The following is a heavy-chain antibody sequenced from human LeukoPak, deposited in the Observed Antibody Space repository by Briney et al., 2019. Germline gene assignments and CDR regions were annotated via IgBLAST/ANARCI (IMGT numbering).Heavy chain of an antibody. CDR3: ARRDVDMATITY. V-gene: IGHV1-8*01. CDR2: MNPNSGNT. Sequence: ASVKVSCKASGYTFTSYDINWVRQATGQGLEWMGWMNPNSGNTGYAQKFQGRVTMTRDTSTSTVYMELSSLRSEDTAVYYCARRDVDMATITYWGQGTLVTVSS. CDR1: GYTFTSYD. J-gene: IGHJ1*01. D-gene: IGHD5-24*01.